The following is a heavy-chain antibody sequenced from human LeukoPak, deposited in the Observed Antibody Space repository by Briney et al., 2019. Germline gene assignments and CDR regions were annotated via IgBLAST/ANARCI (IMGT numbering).Heavy chain of an antibody. CDR1: GFAFNTYC. V-gene: IGHV3-7*01. J-gene: IGHJ4*02. CDR2: INEDGSEK. D-gene: IGHD3-22*01. CDR3: VREYFYNSSGYRALRY. Sequence: GGSLRLSCAASGFAFNTYCMNWIRRAPGEGLEWVANINEDGSEKSYVDSVVGRFTISRDNAKNSLSLQMNSLRAEDTAVYFCVREYFYNSSGYRALRYWGQGTLVTVSS.